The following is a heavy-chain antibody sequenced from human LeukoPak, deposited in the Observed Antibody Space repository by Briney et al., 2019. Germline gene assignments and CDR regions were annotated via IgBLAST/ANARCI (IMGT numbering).Heavy chain of an antibody. CDR3: ARAYYDFWSLGDY. V-gene: IGHV3-30*02. CDR2: IRYDGSNK. J-gene: IGHJ4*02. D-gene: IGHD3-3*01. Sequence: GGSLRLSCAASGFTFSSYGMHWVRQAPGKGLEWVAFIRYDGSNKYYADSVKGRFTISRDNSKNTLYLQMNSLRAEDTAVYYCARAYYDFWSLGDYWGQGTLVTVSS. CDR1: GFTFSSYG.